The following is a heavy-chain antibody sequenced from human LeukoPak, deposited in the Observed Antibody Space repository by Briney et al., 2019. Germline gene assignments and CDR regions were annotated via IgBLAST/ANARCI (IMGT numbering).Heavy chain of an antibody. CDR1: GFTFNNYG. CDR3: AKGSSGYFADL. CDR2: ISNDGGGT. V-gene: IGHV3-23*01. J-gene: IGHJ5*02. D-gene: IGHD3-22*01. Sequence: GGSLRLSCAASGFTFNNYGLIWVRQAPGKGLEWVAAISNDGGGTMYAAFVEGRFTISRDNSKNTLFLQMNSLRAEDTALYYCAKGSSGYFADLWGQGTLVTVSP.